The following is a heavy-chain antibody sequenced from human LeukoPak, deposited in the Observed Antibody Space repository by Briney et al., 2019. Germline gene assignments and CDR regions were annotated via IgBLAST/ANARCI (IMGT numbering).Heavy chain of an antibody. J-gene: IGHJ3*02. CDR2: IYYSGST. D-gene: IGHD3-3*01. CDR1: GGSVSSGSYY. V-gene: IGHV4-61*01. CDR3: ASLEYHFWSGYPKSEAFDI. Sequence: PSETLSLTCTVSGGSVSSGSYYWSWIRQPPGKGLEWIGYIYYSGSTNYNPSLKSRVTISVDTSKNQFSLKLSSVTAADTAVYYCASLEYHFWSGYPKSEAFDIWGQGTMVTVSS.